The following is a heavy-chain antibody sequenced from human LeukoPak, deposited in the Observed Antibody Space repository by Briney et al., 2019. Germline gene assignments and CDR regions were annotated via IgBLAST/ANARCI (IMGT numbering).Heavy chain of an antibody. CDR2: INLSGGST. CDR3: AREDVVLVDAVRYYYYGMDV. CDR1: GYNFISYY. D-gene: IGHD2-8*01. J-gene: IGHJ6*02. Sequence: ASVKVSCKASGYNFISYYMHWVRQAPGQGLEWMCIINLSGGSTSYAQKFQDRVTMTRDTSTSTVYMELSSLKSEDTAVYYCAREDVVLVDAVRYYYYGMDVWGQGTTVTVSS. V-gene: IGHV1-46*01.